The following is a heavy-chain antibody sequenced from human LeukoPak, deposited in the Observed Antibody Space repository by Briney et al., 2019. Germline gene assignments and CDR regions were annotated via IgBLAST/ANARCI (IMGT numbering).Heavy chain of an antibody. J-gene: IGHJ3*02. CDR1: GGSVSSGSYY. Sequence: SETLSLTCTVSGGSVSSGSYYWSWIRQPPGKGLEWIGYIYYGGSTNYNPSLKSRVTISVDTSKNHFSLNLNSVTAADTAVYYCARGRDGYKSTFDIWGQGTLVTVSS. D-gene: IGHD5-24*01. CDR2: IYYGGST. V-gene: IGHV4-61*03. CDR3: ARGRDGYKSTFDI.